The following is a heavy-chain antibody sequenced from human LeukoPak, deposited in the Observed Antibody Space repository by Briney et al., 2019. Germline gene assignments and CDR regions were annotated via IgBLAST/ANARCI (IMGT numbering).Heavy chain of an antibody. J-gene: IGHJ5*02. CDR2: IIPIFGTA. D-gene: IGHD2-2*01. V-gene: IGHV1-69*05. CDR1: GGTFSSYA. CDR3: ARDGRDIVVVPAGSFDP. Sequence: SVKVSCKASGGTFSSYAISWVRQAPGQGLEWMGRIIPIFGTANYAQKFQGRVTMTTDTSTSTAYMELRSLRSDDTAVYYCARDGRDIVVVPAGSFDPWGQGTLVTVSS.